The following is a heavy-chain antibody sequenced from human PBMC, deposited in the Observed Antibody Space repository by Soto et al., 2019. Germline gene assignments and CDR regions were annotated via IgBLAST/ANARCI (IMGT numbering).Heavy chain of an antibody. J-gene: IGHJ6*03. V-gene: IGHV3-21*01. CDR3: ARDPRVTNAGVVTKGGYYYNYMDV. Sequence: DVQMVESGGGLVKPGGSLRLSCAASGFTFSSYTMNWVRQAPGKGLEWVSSISSNSRYIFYADPVKGRFTISRDNAKNSLYLQMNSLRAEDAAVYYCARDPRVTNAGVVTKGGYYYNYMDVWGKGTTVTVSS. CDR1: GFTFSSYT. CDR2: ISSNSRYI. D-gene: IGHD3-10*01.